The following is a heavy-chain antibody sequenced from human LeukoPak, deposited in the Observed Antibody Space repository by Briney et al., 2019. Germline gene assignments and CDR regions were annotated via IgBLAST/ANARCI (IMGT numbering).Heavy chain of an antibody. Sequence: KPSETLSLTCTVSGGSINSGDYYWSWIRQPPGKGLGWIGYIYYSGSTYYNPSLKSRITISVDTSKNQFSLKLSSVTAADTAVYYCARGGKAAVRFDLWGRGTLVTVSS. J-gene: IGHJ2*01. D-gene: IGHD2-15*01. V-gene: IGHV4-30-4*01. CDR2: IYYSGST. CDR3: ARGGKAAVRFDL. CDR1: GGSINSGDYY.